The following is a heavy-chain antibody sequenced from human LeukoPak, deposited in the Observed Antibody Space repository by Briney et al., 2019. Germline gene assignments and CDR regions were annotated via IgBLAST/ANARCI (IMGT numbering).Heavy chain of an antibody. J-gene: IGHJ4*02. V-gene: IGHV3-33*06. CDR1: GFTFRTYG. CDR3: AKWARDCSSTSCYMRY. CDR2: IWYDGSDK. Sequence: GGSLRLSCAASGFTFRTYGMHWVRQAPGKGLEWVAVIWYDGSDKYHADSVKGRFTISRDNSKNMLYLQMNSLRAEDTAVYYCAKWARDCSSTSCYMRYWGQGTLVTVSS. D-gene: IGHD2-2*02.